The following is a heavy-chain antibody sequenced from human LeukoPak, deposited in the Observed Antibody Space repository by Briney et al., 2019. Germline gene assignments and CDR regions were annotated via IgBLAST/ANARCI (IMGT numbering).Heavy chain of an antibody. J-gene: IGHJ4*02. CDR3: ARTLELPGLYYFDY. V-gene: IGHV4-59*01. CDR2: IYYSGST. D-gene: IGHD1-26*01. CDR1: GGSISSYY. Sequence: PLETLSLTCTVSGGSISSYYWSWIRQPPGKGLEWIGYIYYSGSTNYNPSLKSRVTISVDTSKNQFSLKLSSVTAADTAVYYGARTLELPGLYYFDYWGQGTLVTVSS.